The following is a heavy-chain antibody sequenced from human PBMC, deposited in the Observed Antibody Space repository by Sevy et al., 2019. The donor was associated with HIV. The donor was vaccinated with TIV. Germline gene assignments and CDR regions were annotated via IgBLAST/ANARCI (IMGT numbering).Heavy chain of an antibody. V-gene: IGHV3-30*04. D-gene: IGHD1-26*01. Sequence: GGSLRLSCTVSGFIFSNFAMHWVRQAPGKGLEWVAVTSYDGSHKYYVDSVKGRFTVSRDNSRNILSLEISSLTRDDTSVYYCARGENDDEFFQYWGQGTLVTVSS. CDR3: ARGENDDEFFQY. CDR1: GFIFSNFA. J-gene: IGHJ1*01. CDR2: TSYDGSHK.